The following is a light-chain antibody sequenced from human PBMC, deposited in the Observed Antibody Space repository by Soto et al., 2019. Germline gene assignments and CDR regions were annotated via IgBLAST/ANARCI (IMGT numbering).Light chain of an antibody. CDR3: QHYYTTPLT. CDR2: WAS. Sequence: DIVMTQSPDSLAVSLGERATINCKSSQSVLYSSNNKNFLAWYQQKPGQPPKLLIYWASSRESGVPDRFSGSGSETDFTLTINSLQAEDVAVYYCQHYYTTPLTFGGGTKVEIK. J-gene: IGKJ4*01. V-gene: IGKV4-1*01. CDR1: QSVLYSSNNKNF.